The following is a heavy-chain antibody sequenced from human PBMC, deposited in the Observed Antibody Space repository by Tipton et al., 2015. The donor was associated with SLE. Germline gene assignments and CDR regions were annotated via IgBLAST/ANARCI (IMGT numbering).Heavy chain of an antibody. Sequence: TLSLTCTVSGGSITSYFWSGVRQHPGKGLEWIGYLYTRGSTNYNASLKSRVTISGDTSKNQFSLKLSSVTAADTAVYYCAREFLNPVTTVHYYFDLWGRGTLVTVSS. J-gene: IGHJ2*01. CDR3: AREFLNPVTTVHYYFDL. V-gene: IGHV4-4*08. CDR2: LYTRGST. CDR1: GGSITSYF. D-gene: IGHD4-11*01.